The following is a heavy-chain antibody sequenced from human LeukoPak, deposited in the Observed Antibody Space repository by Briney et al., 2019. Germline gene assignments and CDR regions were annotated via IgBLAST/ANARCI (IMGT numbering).Heavy chain of an antibody. J-gene: IGHJ4*02. CDR1: GYTFTSYD. V-gene: IGHV1-8*01. CDR3: AKRGYSYGDFDY. Sequence: ASVTVSCTASGYTFTSYDINWVRQAPGQGLEWMGWMNPDSGNTGYAQKFQGRVTMTRNTSISTAYMELSSLRSEDTAVYYCAKRGYSYGDFDYWGQGTLVTVSS. D-gene: IGHD5-18*01. CDR2: MNPDSGNT.